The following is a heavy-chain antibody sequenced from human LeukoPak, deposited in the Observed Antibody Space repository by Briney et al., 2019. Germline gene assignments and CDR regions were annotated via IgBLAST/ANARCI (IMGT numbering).Heavy chain of an antibody. D-gene: IGHD4-11*01. Sequence: PSETLCLTCAVYGGSFSGYYWSWIRQPPGKGLEWIGEINHSGSANYNPSLKSRVTISVDTSKNQFSLKLSSVTAADTAVYYCARGRFYSNYGYYYYYYMDVWGKGTTVTVSS. J-gene: IGHJ6*03. CDR3: ARGRFYSNYGYYYYYYMDV. V-gene: IGHV4-34*01. CDR1: GGSFSGYY. CDR2: INHSGSA.